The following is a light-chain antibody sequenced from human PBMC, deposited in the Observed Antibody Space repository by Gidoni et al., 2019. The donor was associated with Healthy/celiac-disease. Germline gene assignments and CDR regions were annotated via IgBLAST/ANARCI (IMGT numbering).Light chain of an antibody. CDR1: SSDVGCYNS. CDR3: SSYTSSSTLV. Sequence: QSALTQPASVSGSPGQSITISCTGTSSDVGCYNSVSWYQHHPGKAPKLLIYDVSKRPPGVSYRLSGSKSGNPASLTISGLQAEDEAYYYCSSYTSSSTLVFGGGTKLTVL. J-gene: IGLJ3*02. V-gene: IGLV2-14*03. CDR2: DVS.